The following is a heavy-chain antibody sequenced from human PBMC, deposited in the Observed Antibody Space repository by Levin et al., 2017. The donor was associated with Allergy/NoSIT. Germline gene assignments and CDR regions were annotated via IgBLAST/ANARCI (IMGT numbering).Heavy chain of an antibody. J-gene: IGHJ4*02. CDR3: ARGVANSYDSSGYLIR. V-gene: IGHV3-21*01. CDR1: GFTFSSYS. CDR2: ISTSTSYI. D-gene: IGHD3-22*01. Sequence: GESLKISCAASGFTFSSYSMNWVRQAPGKGLEWVSYISTSTSYIYYADSVKGRFTISRDNAKNSLYLQMNSLRAEDTAVYYCARGVANSYDSSGYLIRWGQGTLVTVSS.